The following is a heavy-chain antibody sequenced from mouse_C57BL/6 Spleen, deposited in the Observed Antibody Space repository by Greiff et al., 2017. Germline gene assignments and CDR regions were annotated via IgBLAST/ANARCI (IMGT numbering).Heavy chain of an antibody. J-gene: IGHJ2*01. CDR3: ARSPGSSYSLDY. CDR2: IYPSDSET. Sequence: QVQLQQPGAELVRPGSSVKLSCKASGYTFTSYWMDWVKQRPGQGLEWIGNIYPSDSETHYNQKFKDKATFTVDKSSSTAYMQLSSLTSEDSAVYYCARSPGSSYSLDYWGQGTTLTVSS. V-gene: IGHV1-61*01. D-gene: IGHD1-1*01. CDR1: GYTFTSYW.